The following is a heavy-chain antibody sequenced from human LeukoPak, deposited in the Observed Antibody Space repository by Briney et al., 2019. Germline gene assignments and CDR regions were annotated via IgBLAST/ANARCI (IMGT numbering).Heavy chain of an antibody. D-gene: IGHD3-22*01. V-gene: IGHV1-2*02. CDR2: INPNSGGT. CDR1: GYTFTGYF. CDR3: AKDGYYYDSSGYYPGS. J-gene: IGHJ5*02. Sequence: ASVKVSCKASGYTFTGYFMHWVRQAPGQGLEWMGWINPNSGGTKYAQKYQGRVTMTRDTSISTAYTELSRLSSDDTAVYYCAKDGYYYDSSGYYPGSWGQGTLVTVSS.